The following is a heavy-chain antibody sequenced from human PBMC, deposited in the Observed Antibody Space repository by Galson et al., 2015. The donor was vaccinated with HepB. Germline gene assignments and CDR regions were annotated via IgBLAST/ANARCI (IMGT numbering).Heavy chain of an antibody. CDR1: GFTFGNFG. CDR2: ISGSGSLT. Sequence: SLRLSCAASGFTFGNFGVSWVRQAPGEGLEWVSSISGSGSLTFYADSVKGRFTISRDNSKNTLHLQMSSLRAEDTAVYYCAKFQLLGVHYFDTWGQGTLVTVSS. J-gene: IGHJ5*02. CDR3: AKFQLLGVHYFDT. V-gene: IGHV3-23*01. D-gene: IGHD1-1*01.